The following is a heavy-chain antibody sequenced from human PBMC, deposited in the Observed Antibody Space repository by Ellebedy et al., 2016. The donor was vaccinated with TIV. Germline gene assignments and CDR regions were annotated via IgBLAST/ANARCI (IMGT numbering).Heavy chain of an antibody. D-gene: IGHD3-10*01. CDR3: AKDQSGQLEY. CDR1: GFTFSSYG. Sequence: PGGSLRLSCAASGFTFSSYGMHWVRQAPGKGLEWVAVISYDGSNKYYADSVKGRFTISRDNSKNTLYLQMNSLRAEDTAVYYCAKDQSGQLEYWGQGTLVTVSS. CDR2: ISYDGSNK. V-gene: IGHV3-30*18. J-gene: IGHJ4*02.